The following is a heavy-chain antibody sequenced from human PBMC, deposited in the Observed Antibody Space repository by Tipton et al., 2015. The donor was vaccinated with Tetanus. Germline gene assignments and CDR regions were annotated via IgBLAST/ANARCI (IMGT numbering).Heavy chain of an antibody. CDR3: ARLYPSPTGNGYFDY. CDR1: GYSFSTYW. CDR2: IYPGDSDT. D-gene: IGHD2-8*01. V-gene: IGHV5-51*01. Sequence: QLVQSGAEVRKPGESLKISCMGSGYSFSTYWIGWVRQMPGTGLEWIGIIYPGDSDTRYSSSSQGQVSFSADKSNNTAFLQWSSLTASDAAMYYCARLYPSPTGNGYFDYWGQGTLVTVSS. J-gene: IGHJ4*02.